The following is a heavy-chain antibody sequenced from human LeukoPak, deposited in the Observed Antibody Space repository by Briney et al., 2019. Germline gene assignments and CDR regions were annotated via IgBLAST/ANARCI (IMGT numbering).Heavy chain of an antibody. D-gene: IGHD3-22*01. CDR2: IYYSGSI. CDR1: GGSISSYY. J-gene: IGHJ5*02. CDR3: ASTYYYDSGDSPGWFDP. Sequence: SETLSLTCTVSGGSISSYYWSWIRQPPRKGLEWIGYIYYSGSINYNPSLKSRVAISVDTSKNQFSLKLSSVTAADTAVYYCASTYYYDSGDSPGWFDPWGQGTLVTVSS. V-gene: IGHV4-59*01.